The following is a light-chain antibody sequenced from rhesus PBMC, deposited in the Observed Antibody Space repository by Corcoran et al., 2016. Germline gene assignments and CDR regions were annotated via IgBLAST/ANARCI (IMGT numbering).Light chain of an antibody. CDR2: RAS. Sequence: DIQMTQSPSSLSVSVGDRVTITCRASQGLSNRLAWYQQKPGKAPKLLIYRASNLATGVTSRFSGSGSGTDFTLTINSLQPEDSDTYYCQHHDNSPFTFGPGTKLDIK. V-gene: IGKV1-69*01. CDR1: QGLSNR. CDR3: QHHDNSPFT. J-gene: IGKJ3*01.